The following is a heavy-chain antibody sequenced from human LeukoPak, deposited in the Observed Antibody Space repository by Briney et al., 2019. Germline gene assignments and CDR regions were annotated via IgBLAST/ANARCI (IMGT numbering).Heavy chain of an antibody. V-gene: IGHV3-74*01. D-gene: IGHD6-19*01. CDR2: INGDGSST. CDR1: GFTFSSYL. Sequence: GGSLRLSCAASGFTFSSYLMHWVRQAPGKGLVWVSRINGDGSSTSYADSVKGRFTISRDNAKNTLYLQMNSLRGEDTAVYYCVRDTTGWLVRESYWGQGTVVTVSS. J-gene: IGHJ4*02. CDR3: VRDTTGWLVRESY.